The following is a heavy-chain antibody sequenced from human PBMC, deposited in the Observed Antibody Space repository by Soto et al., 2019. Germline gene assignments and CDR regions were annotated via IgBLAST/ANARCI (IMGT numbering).Heavy chain of an antibody. J-gene: IGHJ4*02. V-gene: IGHV4-4*02. CDR2: IYHSGST. Sequence: PSETMSLTCAVSGGSISSSNWWSWLRQPPGKGLEWIGEIYHSGSTNYNPSLKSRVTISVDKSKNQFSLKLSSVTAADTAVYYCAGQTYDFWSGYLNFDYWGQGTLVTVSS. CDR1: GGSISSSNW. D-gene: IGHD3-3*01. CDR3: AGQTYDFWSGYLNFDY.